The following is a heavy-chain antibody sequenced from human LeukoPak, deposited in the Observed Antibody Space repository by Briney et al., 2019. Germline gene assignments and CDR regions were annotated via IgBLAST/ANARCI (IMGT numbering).Heavy chain of an antibody. V-gene: IGHV4-34*01. J-gene: IGHJ4*02. CDR1: GGSFSGYY. CDR2: INHSGST. Sequence: PSETLSLTCAVYGGSFSGYYWSWIRQPPGKGLEWIGEINHSGSTNYNPSLKSRVTISVDTSKNQFSLKLSSVTAADTAVYYCARVGSGATSDYWGQGTLVTVSS. CDR3: ARVGSGATSDY. D-gene: IGHD1-26*01.